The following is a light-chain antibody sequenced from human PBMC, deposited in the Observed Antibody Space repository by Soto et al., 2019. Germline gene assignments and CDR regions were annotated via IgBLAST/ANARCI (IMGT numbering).Light chain of an antibody. CDR3: QQYNDWPRT. Sequence: EIVLTQSPGTLSLSPGERATLSCRASQSVSSRLAWYQQRPGQAPRLLISGASTRATGIPARSSGSGSGTEFTLTISSLQSEDFAVYYCQQYNDWPRTFGQGTKVDIK. V-gene: IGKV3-15*01. CDR2: GAS. J-gene: IGKJ1*01. CDR1: QSVSSR.